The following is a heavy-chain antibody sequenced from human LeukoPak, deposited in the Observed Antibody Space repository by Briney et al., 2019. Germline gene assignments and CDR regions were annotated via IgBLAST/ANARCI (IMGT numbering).Heavy chain of an antibody. Sequence: SETLSLTCDVCGGSVSTSNWWNWVRQPPGRGLEWSGEIYYSGETNYNPSLKSGVSVSIDTSKPHFPLKLESVAAAATALYYCARAPGLAALRRPFASWGQGTLVPVSS. CDR3: ARAPGLAALRRPFAS. V-gene: IGHV4/OR15-8*02. J-gene: IGHJ4*02. CDR1: GGSVSTSNW. D-gene: IGHD6-25*01. CDR2: IYYSGET.